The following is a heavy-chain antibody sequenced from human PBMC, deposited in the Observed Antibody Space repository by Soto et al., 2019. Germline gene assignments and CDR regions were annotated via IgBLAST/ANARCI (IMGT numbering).Heavy chain of an antibody. CDR3: AKNPDYLAARPYFDY. D-gene: IGHD6-6*01. Sequence: EVQVLESGGGLVQPGGSLRLSCATSGFSFSSYAMSWARQAPGKGLEWVSGISGSGSSTYYADSAKGRFTIFRDNPKNTLYLQMNSLKAEDTAIYYRAKNPDYLAARPYFDYWGQGTPVTVSS. CDR1: GFSFSSYA. J-gene: IGHJ4*02. V-gene: IGHV3-23*01. CDR2: ISGSGSST.